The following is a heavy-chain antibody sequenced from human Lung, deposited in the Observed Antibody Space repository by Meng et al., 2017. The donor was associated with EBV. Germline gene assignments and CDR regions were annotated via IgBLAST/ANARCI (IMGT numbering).Heavy chain of an antibody. Sequence: QGRWQESGPGLVKPSGTLSFTCPVSSASISSNNYWTWVRQSPGKGLEWIGEIYHNENTNYNPSLMSRVTMSLDKSKNHFSLNLRSVTAADTAVYFCARAPGNWNFDSWGQGTLVTVSS. CDR3: ARAPGNWNFDS. D-gene: IGHD1-20*01. CDR2: IYHNENT. CDR1: SASISSNNY. J-gene: IGHJ4*02. V-gene: IGHV4-4*02.